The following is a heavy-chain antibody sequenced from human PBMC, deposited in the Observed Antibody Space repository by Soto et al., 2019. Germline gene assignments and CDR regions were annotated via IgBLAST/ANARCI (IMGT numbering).Heavy chain of an antibody. CDR3: ARDFAGPMDY. V-gene: IGHV1-46*01. CDR2: IYPSGGST. J-gene: IGHJ4*02. CDR1: GYTFTNYY. D-gene: IGHD2-2*01. Sequence: ASVKVSCKASGYTFTNYYMHWVRQAPGQGLEWMGIIYPSGGSTRNAQKFQGRVTMTRDTSTSTVYMELSSLRSEDTAGYYCARDFAGPMDYWGRGTLVTVSS.